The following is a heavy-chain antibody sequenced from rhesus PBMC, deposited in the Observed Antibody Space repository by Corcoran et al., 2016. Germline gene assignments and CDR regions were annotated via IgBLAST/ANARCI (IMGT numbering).Heavy chain of an antibody. Sequence: EFQLVHPGPEVQTLGSSWKLSSKALGNPFTTYSCHWFHQPLGKGLEWMGRVDPEDGEEIHAQKFQDRVTITADTSTDTAYMELSSLRSEDTAVYYCATSIAAGGLGLDSWGQGVVVTVSS. CDR1: GNPFTTYS. CDR2: VDPEDGEE. CDR3: ATSIAAGGLGLDS. J-gene: IGHJ6*01. V-gene: IGHV1-111*02. D-gene: IGHD6-13*01.